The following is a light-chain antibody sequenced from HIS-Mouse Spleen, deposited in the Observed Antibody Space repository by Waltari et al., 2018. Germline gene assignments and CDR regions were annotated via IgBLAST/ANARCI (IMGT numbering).Light chain of an antibody. CDR1: RRDVGGYNY. Sequence: QSALTQPASVSVYPGRSITIPCAGTRRDVGGYNYVSWYQQHPGKAPKLMIYDVSNRPSGVSNRFSGSKSGNTASLTISGLQAEDEADYYCSSYTSSSTYVFGTGTKVTVL. CDR3: SSYTSSSTYV. CDR2: DVS. V-gene: IGLV2-14*03. J-gene: IGLJ1*01.